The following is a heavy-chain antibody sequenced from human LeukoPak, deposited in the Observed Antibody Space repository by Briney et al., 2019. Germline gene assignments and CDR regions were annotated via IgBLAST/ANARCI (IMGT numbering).Heavy chain of an antibody. CDR3: ARHNTERKWLAPFDY. J-gene: IGHJ4*02. Sequence: SETLSLTCTVSGGSISSYYWSWIRQPAGKGLEWIGRIYTSGSTNYNPSLKSRVTMSVDTSKNHFSLKLSSVTAADPAVYSCARHNTERKWLAPFDYWGQGTLVTVSS. CDR2: IYTSGST. D-gene: IGHD6-19*01. V-gene: IGHV4-4*07. CDR1: GGSISSYY.